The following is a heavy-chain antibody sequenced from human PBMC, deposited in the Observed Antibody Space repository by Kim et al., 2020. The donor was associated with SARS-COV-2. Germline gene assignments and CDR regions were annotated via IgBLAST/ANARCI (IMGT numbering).Heavy chain of an antibody. CDR1: GGSISSGSYY. J-gene: IGHJ3*02. D-gene: IGHD3-16*01. Sequence: SETLSLTCTVSGGSISSGSYYWSWIRQPAGKGLEWIGRIYTSGSTNYNPSLKSRVTISVDTSKNQFSLKLSSVTAADTAVYYCARGVGRHRAFDIWGQGTMGTVSS. CDR3: ARGVGRHRAFDI. V-gene: IGHV4-61*02. CDR2: IYTSGST.